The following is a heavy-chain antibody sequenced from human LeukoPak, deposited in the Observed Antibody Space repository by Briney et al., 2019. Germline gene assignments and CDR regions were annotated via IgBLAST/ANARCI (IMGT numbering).Heavy chain of an antibody. J-gene: IGHJ4*02. CDR3: ARGDQNTIRVY. CDR1: GYTFTGYY. Sequence: ASVKVSCKASGYTFTGYYMHWVRQAPGQGLEWMGRINPNSGDTNYAQKFQGRVTMTRDTSISTAYMELNRLRFDDTAVYCCARGDQNTIRVYGGQGTLVTVSS. V-gene: IGHV1-2*06. D-gene: IGHD3-3*01. CDR2: INPNSGDT.